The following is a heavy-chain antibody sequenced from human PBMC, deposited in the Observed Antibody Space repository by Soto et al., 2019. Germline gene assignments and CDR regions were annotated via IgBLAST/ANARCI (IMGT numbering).Heavy chain of an antibody. CDR2: MFDSGST. D-gene: IGHD3-10*01. J-gene: IGHJ6*02. CDR3: ARAYYYGSGRGRSMDV. V-gene: IGHV4-61*01. Sequence: QVQLQESGPGLVKASETLSLTCTVSGGSVSSGRYYWSWIRQPPGKGLEWIGYMFDSGSTNYNPSLKSRVTIAVDTSKNQFALKLSYVTAADTAVYYCARAYYYGSGRGRSMDVWGQGTTVTVSS. CDR1: GGSVSSGRYY.